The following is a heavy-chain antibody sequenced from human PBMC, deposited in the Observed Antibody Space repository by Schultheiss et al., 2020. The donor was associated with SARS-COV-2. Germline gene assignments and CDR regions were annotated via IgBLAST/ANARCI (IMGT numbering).Heavy chain of an antibody. CDR2: ISSTTSYT. V-gene: IGHV3-21*05. J-gene: IGHJ6*02. D-gene: IGHD3-10*01. Sequence: GESLKISCAASGFTFSSYAMHWVRQAPGKGLEWVSYISSTTSYTNYADSVKGRFTISRDNAKNSLYLQMNSLRAEDTAVYYCARGWGYGSGSYYTEFVLYGMDVWGQGTTVTVSS. CDR1: GFTFSSYA. CDR3: ARGWGYGSGSYYTEFVLYGMDV.